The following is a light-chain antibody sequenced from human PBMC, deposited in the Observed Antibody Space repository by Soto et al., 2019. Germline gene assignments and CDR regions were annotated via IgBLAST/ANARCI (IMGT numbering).Light chain of an antibody. Sequence: EFVLTQSPGTLSLSPGERATLSCRASQSVSSTYLAWYQQRPGQAPRLLIYGASSRATGIPDRFSGSGSGTDFTLTISRLEPEDFAVYYCHQYSSSTKTFGQGTKVDI. CDR2: GAS. V-gene: IGKV3-20*01. J-gene: IGKJ1*01. CDR3: HQYSSSTKT. CDR1: QSVSSTY.